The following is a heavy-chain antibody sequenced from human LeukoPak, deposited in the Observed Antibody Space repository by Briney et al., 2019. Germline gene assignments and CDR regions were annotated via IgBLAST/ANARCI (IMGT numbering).Heavy chain of an antibody. CDR3: ARDSEAALWFGELSNWFDP. CDR2: INPNSGGT. Sequence: GASVKVSCKASGYTFTGYYMHWVRQAPGQGLEWIGWINPNSGGTNYAQKFQGRVTMTRDTSISTAYMELSRLRSDDTAVYYCARDSEAALWFGELSNWFDPWGQGTLVTVSS. V-gene: IGHV1-2*02. D-gene: IGHD3-10*01. CDR1: GYTFTGYY. J-gene: IGHJ5*02.